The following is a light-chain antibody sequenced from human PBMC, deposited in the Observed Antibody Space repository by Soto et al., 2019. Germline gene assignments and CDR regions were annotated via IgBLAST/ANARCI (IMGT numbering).Light chain of an antibody. CDR2: EAS. J-gene: IGKJ1*01. CDR3: QQYNVYSWT. Sequence: DIHMTQSPSTLSASVGDRVTITCRASQNINGWLAWYQQKPGKAPKLLIYEASSLEKGVPARFGGSGSGTEFTLTISSLQPDDFATYYCQQYNVYSWTFGQGTKVEIK. CDR1: QNINGW. V-gene: IGKV1-5*03.